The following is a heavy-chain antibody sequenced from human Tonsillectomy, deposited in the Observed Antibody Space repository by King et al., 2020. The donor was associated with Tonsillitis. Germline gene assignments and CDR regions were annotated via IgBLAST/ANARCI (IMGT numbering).Heavy chain of an antibody. CDR3: ARVIVVVPAPNPLYGMDV. CDR2: ISAYNGNT. Sequence: VQLVQSGAEVKKPGASVKVSCKASGYTFTSYGISWVRQAPGQGLEWMGWISAYNGNTNYAQKLQGRVTMTTDTSTRTAYMELRSLRSDDTAVYYCARVIVVVPAPNPLYGMDVWGQGTTVTVSS. J-gene: IGHJ6*02. V-gene: IGHV1-18*01. D-gene: IGHD2-2*01. CDR1: GYTFTSYG.